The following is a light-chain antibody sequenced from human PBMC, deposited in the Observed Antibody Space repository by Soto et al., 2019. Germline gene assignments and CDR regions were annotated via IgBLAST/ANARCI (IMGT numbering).Light chain of an antibody. J-gene: IGLJ2*01. V-gene: IGLV1-36*01. Sequence: QSVLTQPPSVSEAPRQRVTISCSGSSSNIGNNAVNWYQQLPGKAPKLLIYYDDLLPSGVSDRFSGSKSGTSASLAISGLQSEDEADYYCAAWDDSLKGVVFGGVTKVTVL. CDR2: YDD. CDR3: AAWDDSLKGVV. CDR1: SSNIGNNA.